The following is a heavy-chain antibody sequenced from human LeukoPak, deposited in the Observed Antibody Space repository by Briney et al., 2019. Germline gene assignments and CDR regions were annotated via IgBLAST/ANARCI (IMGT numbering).Heavy chain of an antibody. V-gene: IGHV3-30*04. CDR3: VRDLTSGARFDF. Sequence: GGSLRLSCVASGFTFTDYAFNWVRQAPGKGMEWVAIISSDGNTKSYADTLKGRFSISRDNFRDTVFLEVSTLRPEDTGLYYCVRDLTSGARFDFWGQGTLVTVSA. D-gene: IGHD2-8*02. CDR1: GFTFTDYA. J-gene: IGHJ4*02. CDR2: ISSDGNTK.